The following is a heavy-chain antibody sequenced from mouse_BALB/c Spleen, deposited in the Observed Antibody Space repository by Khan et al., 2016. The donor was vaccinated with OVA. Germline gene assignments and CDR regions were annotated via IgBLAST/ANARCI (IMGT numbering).Heavy chain of an antibody. CDR2: IYNSGNT. J-gene: IGHJ2*01. V-gene: IGHV3-1*02. CDR3: ARDGYYLDS. Sequence: EVKLEVSGPDLVKPSQSLSLTCTAIGYSITSGYSWHWIRQLPGNKLEWMGYIYNSGNTNFNPSLKSRTSITRDTSKNQFFLQLNSLTTEDTATYYCARDGYYLDSWGQGTTVTVSS. CDR1: GYSITSGYS. D-gene: IGHD2-3*01.